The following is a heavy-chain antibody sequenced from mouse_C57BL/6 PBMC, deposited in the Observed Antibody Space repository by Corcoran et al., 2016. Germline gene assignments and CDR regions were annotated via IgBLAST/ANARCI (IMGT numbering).Heavy chain of an antibody. CDR1: GFNSKDYY. CDR2: HDPEDGET. CDR3: ARGWAYDGVFAY. V-gene: IGHV14-2*01. J-gene: IGHJ3*01. Sequence: EDQLQQSGAALVKPGASVKLSCTASGFNSKDYYMHWVKQRTEQGLEWMGRHDPEDGETKYAPKCQSKATITADTSSNTAYLQLSSLTSEDTAVYYCARGWAYDGVFAYWGQGTLVTVSA. D-gene: IGHD2-14*01.